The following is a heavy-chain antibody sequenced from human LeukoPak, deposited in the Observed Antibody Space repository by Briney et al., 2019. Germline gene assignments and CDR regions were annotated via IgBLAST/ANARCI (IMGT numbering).Heavy chain of an antibody. Sequence: GASVKVSCKASGGTFSSYAISWVRQAPGQGLEWMGRIIPILGIANYAQKFQGRVTITADKSTSTAYMELSSLRSEDTAVYYCARPKLWFGELSYYYYYGMDVWGQGTTVTVSS. CDR2: IIPILGIA. CDR1: GGTFSSYA. CDR3: ARPKLWFGELSYYYYYGMDV. J-gene: IGHJ6*02. V-gene: IGHV1-69*04. D-gene: IGHD3-10*01.